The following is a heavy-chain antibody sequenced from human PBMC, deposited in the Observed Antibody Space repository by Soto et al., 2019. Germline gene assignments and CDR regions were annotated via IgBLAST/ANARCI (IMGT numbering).Heavy chain of an antibody. J-gene: IGHJ4*02. V-gene: IGHV1-69*02. CDR3: ARAPIPNGSGQPFDY. CDR2: IIPILGIA. Sequence: QVQLVQSGAEVKKPGSSVKVSCKASGGTFSSYTISWVRQAPGQGLEWMGRIIPILGIANYAQKFQGRVTITADKSTSTAYMELSSLRSEDTAVYYCARAPIPNGSGQPFDYWGQGTLVTVSS. CDR1: GGTFSSYT. D-gene: IGHD3-10*01.